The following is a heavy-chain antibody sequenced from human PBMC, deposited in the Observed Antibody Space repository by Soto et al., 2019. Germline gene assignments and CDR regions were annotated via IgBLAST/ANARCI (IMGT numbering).Heavy chain of an antibody. CDR2: HYSGGST. V-gene: IGHV3-53*01. J-gene: IGHJ5*02. D-gene: IGHD1-26*01. CDR1: CFSVSSNY. CDR3: ARHRHPRGTVGATSPLDP. Sequence: VGSLRLSCAISCFSVSSNYLSWVRQAPGKGLEWVSVHYSGGSTYYADSVQGRFTISRDKSNNTLYLQMRRVRAEDTAVYFCARHRHPRGTVGATSPLDPWGQGTQVTVSS.